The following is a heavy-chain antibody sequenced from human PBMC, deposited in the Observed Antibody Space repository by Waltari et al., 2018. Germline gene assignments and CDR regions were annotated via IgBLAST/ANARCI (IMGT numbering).Heavy chain of an antibody. CDR1: GGTFSTYT. V-gene: IGHV1-69*02. CDR2: IIPNLGIA. CDR3: AREDPVDTGYYYGMDV. J-gene: IGHJ6*02. D-gene: IGHD5-18*01. Sequence: QVQLVQSGAEVKKPGSSVKVSCKASGGTFSTYTISWVRQAPGQGLEWMGRIIPNLGIANYAQKFQGRGTSTADKSTSTTYMELSSLRSEETAVYYCAREDPVDTGYYYGMDVWGQGTTVTVSS.